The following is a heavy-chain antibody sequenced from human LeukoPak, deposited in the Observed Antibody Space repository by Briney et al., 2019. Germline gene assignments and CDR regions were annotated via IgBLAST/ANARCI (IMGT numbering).Heavy chain of an antibody. CDR3: ARDLYYYDSSGYYYVYDY. CDR1: GFTFSSYD. V-gene: IGHV3-30-3*01. CDR2: ISYDGSNK. J-gene: IGHJ4*02. D-gene: IGHD3-22*01. Sequence: GGSLRLSCAASGFTFSSYDMHRVRQAPGQGLEGVAVISYDGSNKYYAHSVKGRFTISRDNSKNTLYLQMNSLRAEDTAVYYCARDLYYYDSSGYYYVYDYWGQGTLVTVSS.